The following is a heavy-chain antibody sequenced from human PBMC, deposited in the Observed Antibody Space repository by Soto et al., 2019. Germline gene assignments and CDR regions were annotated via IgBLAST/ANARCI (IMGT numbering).Heavy chain of an antibody. V-gene: IGHV4-31*03. Sequence: PSETLSLTCTVSGGSISSGGYYWSWIRQHPGKGLEWIGYIYYSGSTYYNPSLKSRVTISVDTSKYQFPLKLSSVTAADTAVYYCARDLHQLLWFGELTAWFDPWGQGTLVTVSS. CDR3: ARDLHQLLWFGELTAWFDP. CDR1: GGSISSGGYY. D-gene: IGHD3-10*01. CDR2: IYYSGST. J-gene: IGHJ5*02.